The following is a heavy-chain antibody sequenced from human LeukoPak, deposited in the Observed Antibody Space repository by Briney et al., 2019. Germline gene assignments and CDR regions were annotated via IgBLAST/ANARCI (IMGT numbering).Heavy chain of an antibody. D-gene: IGHD3-22*01. CDR1: GFTFSSYW. V-gene: IGHV3-7*04. CDR2: IKQDGSEK. CDR3: ARDRDSSGYYYLALPCFDY. J-gene: IGHJ4*02. Sequence: QPGGSLRLSCAASGFTFSSYWMSWVRQAPGKGLEWVANIKQDGSEKYYVDSVKGRFTISRDNAKNSLYLQMNSLRAEDTAVYYCARDRDSSGYYYLALPCFDYWGQGTLVTVSS.